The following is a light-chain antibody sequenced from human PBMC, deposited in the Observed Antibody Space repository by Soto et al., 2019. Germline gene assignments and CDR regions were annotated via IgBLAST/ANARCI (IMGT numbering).Light chain of an antibody. CDR1: ISDFVLYNY. CDR3: SAYTTSSALQV. Sequence: QSALTQSASVSGSPGQSITISCSGTISDFVLYNYVSWYQQHPGKAPKLMIYGVNNRPSGVSNRFSGSKSGYTASLTISGLQADDEADYYCSAYTTSSALQVFGTGTNVTVL. V-gene: IGLV2-14*01. CDR2: GVN. J-gene: IGLJ1*01.